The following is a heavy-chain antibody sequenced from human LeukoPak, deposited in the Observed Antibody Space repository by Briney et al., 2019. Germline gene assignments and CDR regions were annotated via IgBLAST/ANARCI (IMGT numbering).Heavy chain of an antibody. CDR2: INTNSRTI. J-gene: IGHJ4*02. Sequence: GGSLRLSCAASGFTFSNFSMNWVRQAPGKGLEWVSYINTNSRTINYADSVKGRFTISRDNAKNSLYLQMNSLRAEDTAVYYCARATVVSPNYWGQGTLVTVSS. CDR3: ARATVVSPNY. D-gene: IGHD4-23*01. V-gene: IGHV3-48*04. CDR1: GFTFSNFS.